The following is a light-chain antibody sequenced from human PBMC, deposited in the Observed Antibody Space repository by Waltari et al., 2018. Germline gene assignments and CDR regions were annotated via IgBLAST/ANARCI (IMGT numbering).Light chain of an antibody. CDR1: QSVSSSY. CDR2: GAS. V-gene: IGKV3-20*01. J-gene: IGKJ4*01. CDR3: QQYGSSLFT. Sequence: EIVLTQSPGTLSFFPGERATLSCRASQSVSSSYLAWYQQKPGQAPRLLIYGASSRATGIPDRFSGSGSGTDFTLTISRLEPEDFAVYYCQQYGSSLFTFGGGTKVEIK.